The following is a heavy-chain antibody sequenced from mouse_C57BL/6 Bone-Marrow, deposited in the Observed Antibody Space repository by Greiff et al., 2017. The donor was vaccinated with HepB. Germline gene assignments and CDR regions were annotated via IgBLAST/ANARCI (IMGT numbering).Heavy chain of an antibody. CDR2: INSDGGST. V-gene: IGHV5-2*01. Sequence: EVNLVESGGGLVQPGESLKLSCESYEYEFPSHDMSWVRQTPEKRLELVAAINSDGGSTYYPDTMERRFIISRDNTKKTLYLQMSSLRSEDTALYYFARYDYDAHLDYWGQGTTLTVSS. J-gene: IGHJ2*01. D-gene: IGHD2-4*01. CDR1: EYEFPSHD. CDR3: ARYDYDAHLDY.